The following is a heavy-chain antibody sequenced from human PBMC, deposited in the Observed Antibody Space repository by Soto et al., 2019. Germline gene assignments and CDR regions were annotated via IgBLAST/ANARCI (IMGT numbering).Heavy chain of an antibody. CDR3: THITRRARCRDGNSYFCGS. Sequence: QITLKEPGHTVVKPTQTLTLTCTCSGFSVSASGVGVGWIRQPPGKALELLSLLFWDDDKRYSPSLKSRLTTTEDHSKKQVALTTTNLAPVDTATNYCTHITRRARCRDGNSYFCGSWGQGTPVTVS. CDR2: LFWDDDK. CDR1: GFSVSASGVG. D-gene: IGHD2-15*01. J-gene: IGHJ5*02. V-gene: IGHV2-5*02.